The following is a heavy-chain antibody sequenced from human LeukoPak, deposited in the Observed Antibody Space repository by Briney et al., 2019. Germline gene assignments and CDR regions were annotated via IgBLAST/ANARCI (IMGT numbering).Heavy chain of an antibody. CDR3: ARDRHFNYYDSSTLTDY. Sequence: ASVKVSCKASGYTFTSYAMHWVRQAPGQRLEWMGWINAGNGNTKYSQKFQGRVTITRDTSASTAYMELRSLRSDDTAVYYCARDRHFNYYDSSTLTDYWGQGTLVTVSS. CDR2: INAGNGNT. J-gene: IGHJ4*02. D-gene: IGHD3-22*01. CDR1: GYTFTSYA. V-gene: IGHV1-3*01.